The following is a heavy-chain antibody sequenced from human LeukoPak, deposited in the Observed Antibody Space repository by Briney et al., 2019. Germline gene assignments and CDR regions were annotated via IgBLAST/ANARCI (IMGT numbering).Heavy chain of an antibody. CDR3: ARQYLNHGSGTNWFDP. Sequence: ETLSLTCTVSGGSISSYYWSWIRQPPGKGLEWIGYIYYSGSTNYNPSLKSRVTISVDTSKNQFSLKLSSVTAADTAVYYCARQYLNHGSGTNWFDPWGQGTLVTVSS. J-gene: IGHJ5*02. V-gene: IGHV4-59*08. CDR2: IYYSGST. D-gene: IGHD3-10*01. CDR1: GGSISSYY.